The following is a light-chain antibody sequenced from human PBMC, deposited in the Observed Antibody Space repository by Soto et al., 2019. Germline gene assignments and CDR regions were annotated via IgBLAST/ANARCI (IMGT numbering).Light chain of an antibody. CDR2: EVT. J-gene: IGLJ3*02. CDR1: SSDIGAFNY. V-gene: IGLV2-14*01. Sequence: QSALTQPASVSGSPGQSITISCTGTSSDIGAFNYVSWYQQHPGKAPKLIIYEVTNRPSGVSDRFSASKSGNTASLTISGLQPEDEAVYHCSSYTGGITYWVFGGGTKLTVL. CDR3: SSYTGGITYWV.